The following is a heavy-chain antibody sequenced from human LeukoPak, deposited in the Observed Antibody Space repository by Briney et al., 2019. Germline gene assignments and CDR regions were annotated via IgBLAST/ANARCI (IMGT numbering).Heavy chain of an antibody. CDR2: MYYSVNT. J-gene: IGHJ4*02. D-gene: IGHD6-13*01. V-gene: IGHV4-39*07. CDR1: DGSISSSIYY. Sequence: SETLSLTCTVSDGSISSSIYYWGWIRQPPGKGLEWIGSMYYSVNTYNNPSLKSRVTISVDTSKNQFSLKLSSVTDADTAVYYCASSESRSWYYFDYWGQGTLVTVSS. CDR3: ASSESRSWYYFDY.